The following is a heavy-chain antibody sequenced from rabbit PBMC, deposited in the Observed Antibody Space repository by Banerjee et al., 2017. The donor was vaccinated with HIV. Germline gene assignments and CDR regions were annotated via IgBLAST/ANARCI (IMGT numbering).Heavy chain of an antibody. CDR3: ARKVYTGYIYASTRLDL. V-gene: IGHV1S40*01. Sequence: QSLEESGGDLVKPGASLKLTCTASGFDLSNYYYMCWVRQAPGKGLEWIACIYAGSSGSTYYASWAKGRFTISKTSSTTVTLQMTSLTAADTATYFCARKVYTGYIYASTRLDLWGQGTLVTVS. CDR1: GFDLSNYYY. CDR2: IYAGSSGST. D-gene: IGHD7-1*01. J-gene: IGHJ3*01.